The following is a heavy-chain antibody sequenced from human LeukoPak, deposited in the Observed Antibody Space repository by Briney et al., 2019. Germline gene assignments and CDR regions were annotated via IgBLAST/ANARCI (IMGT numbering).Heavy chain of an antibody. V-gene: IGHV3-74*01. CDR1: GFTFSNYW. D-gene: IGHD1-1*01. CDR3: TRTTTTADWYFDL. J-gene: IGHJ2*01. CDR2: INSDGSST. Sequence: PGGSLRLSCAVSGFTFSNYWMYWVCQAPGKRLVWVARINSDGSSTTYADSVEGRFTISRDNTKSMLHLQMHSLRVDDSAVYFCTRTTTTADWYFDLWGRGTLVTVSS.